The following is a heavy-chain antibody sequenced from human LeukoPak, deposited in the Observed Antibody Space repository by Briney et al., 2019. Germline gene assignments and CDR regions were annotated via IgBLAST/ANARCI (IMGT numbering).Heavy chain of an antibody. J-gene: IGHJ4*02. CDR2: INHSGST. D-gene: IGHD6-6*01. CDR3: ARVKRRMGSSSGDYSDY. CDR1: GGSFSGYY. V-gene: IGHV4-34*01. Sequence: SETLSLTCAVYGGSFSGYYWSWIRQPPGRGLEWIGEINHSGSTNFNPSLKSRVTISVDTSKNQFSLKLTSVTAADTAVYYCARVKRRMGSSSGDYSDYWGQGALVTVSS.